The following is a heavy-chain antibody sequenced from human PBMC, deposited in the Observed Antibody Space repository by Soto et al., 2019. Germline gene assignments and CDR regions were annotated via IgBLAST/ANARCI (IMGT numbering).Heavy chain of an antibody. CDR2: IHSDGSST. CDR1: GFTFSYYW. J-gene: IGHJ3*01. D-gene: IGHD2-21*02. CDR3: ARGDRGAFDL. Sequence: ALRVACAASGFTFSYYWMHWVRQAPGQGLVWVSRIHSDGSSTTYADSVKGRFTISRDNAKNTLYLQMNSLRAEDTAVYYCARGDRGAFDLWGQGTMVTVSS. V-gene: IGHV3-74*01.